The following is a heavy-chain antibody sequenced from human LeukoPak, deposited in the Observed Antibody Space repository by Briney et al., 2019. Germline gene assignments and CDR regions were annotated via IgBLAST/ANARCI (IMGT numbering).Heavy chain of an antibody. Sequence: GGSLRLSCAASGFTFRSYGMHWVRQAPGKGLEWVAIIWHDGSNKYYADSVKGRFTISRDNSKNTLYLQMNSLRAEDTAVYYCAKVGSGYYDFWSGPSPAPPADYWGQGTLVTVSS. J-gene: IGHJ4*02. D-gene: IGHD3-3*01. CDR3: AKVGSGYYDFWSGPSPAPPADY. CDR1: GFTFRSYG. CDR2: IWHDGSNK. V-gene: IGHV3-33*06.